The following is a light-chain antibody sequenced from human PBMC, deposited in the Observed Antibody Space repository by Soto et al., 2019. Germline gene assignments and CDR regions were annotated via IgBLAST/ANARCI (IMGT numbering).Light chain of an antibody. V-gene: IGLV2-14*01. J-gene: IGLJ2*01. CDR1: SSDVGGYNY. Sequence: QSALTQPASVSGSPGQSITISCTGTSSDVGGYNYVSWYQQHPGKAPKLMIYEVSNRPSGVSNRFSGSKSGNTASLTISGLQTEDEADYYCSSYTSSSTLVVFAGGT. CDR3: SSYTSSSTLVV. CDR2: EVS.